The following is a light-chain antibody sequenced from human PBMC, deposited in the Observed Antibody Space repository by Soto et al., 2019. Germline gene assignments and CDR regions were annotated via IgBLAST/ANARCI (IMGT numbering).Light chain of an antibody. J-gene: IGLJ2*01. CDR3: SSYAGSSSHVV. V-gene: IGLV2-23*01. Sequence: QSALTQPASVSGSPGQSITISCTGTSSDVGGYNVVSWYQQHPGKAPKLMIYEGSKRPSGVSNRFSGSKSGNTASLTISGLQAEDEADYYCSSYAGSSSHVVFGGGTKLTVL. CDR1: SSDVGGYNV. CDR2: EGS.